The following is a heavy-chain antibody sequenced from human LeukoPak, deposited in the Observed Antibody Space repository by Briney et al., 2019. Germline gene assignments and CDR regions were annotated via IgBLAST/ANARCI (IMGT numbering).Heavy chain of an antibody. J-gene: IGHJ6*02. CDR1: GYSISSGYY. CDR2: IHHSGGT. V-gene: IGHV4-38-2*02. Sequence: SETLSLTCTVSGYSISSGYYWGWIRQPPGKGLELIGSIHHSGGTYYNPSLQSRVTISVDTSKNQFSLKLNSVNPEDTAVYYCARVGGGSDPYYAMDVWGQGTTVTVSS. CDR3: ARVGGGSDPYYAMDV. D-gene: IGHD2-15*01.